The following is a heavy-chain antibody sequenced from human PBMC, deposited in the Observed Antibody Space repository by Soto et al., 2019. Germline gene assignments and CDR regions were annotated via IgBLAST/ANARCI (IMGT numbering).Heavy chain of an antibody. J-gene: IGHJ3*02. Sequence: SAKVSCKASGFTFTSSPMQWVRQARGQRHEWIGWIVVGSGNTNYAQKFQERVTITRDTSTSTAYMELSRLRSGATAVDHCATSGGSGYYYDAFDIWGQGTMVTVS. V-gene: IGHV1-58*02. CDR3: ATSGGSGYYYDAFDI. CDR1: GFTFTSSP. CDR2: IVVGSGNT. D-gene: IGHD3-22*01.